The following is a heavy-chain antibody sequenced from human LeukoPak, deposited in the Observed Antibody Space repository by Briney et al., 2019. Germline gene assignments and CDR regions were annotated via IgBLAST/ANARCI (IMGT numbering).Heavy chain of an antibody. J-gene: IGHJ5*02. CDR2: ISSRGSSI. Sequence: GGSLRLSCAASGFIFSDFEMNWVRQAPGKGPECVSYISSRGSSIFYADSVRGRFTVSRDNAKSSLSLQMSSLRVEDTAIYYCVRELNDLTWGQGALVTVSS. CDR3: VRELNDLT. CDR1: GFIFSDFE. D-gene: IGHD3-3*01. V-gene: IGHV3-48*03.